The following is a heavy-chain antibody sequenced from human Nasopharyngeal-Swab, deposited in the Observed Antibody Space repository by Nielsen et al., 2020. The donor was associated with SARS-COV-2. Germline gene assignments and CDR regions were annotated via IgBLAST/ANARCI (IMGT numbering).Heavy chain of an antibody. CDR1: GFTFSRYW. J-gene: IGHJ3*02. V-gene: IGHV3-74*01. Sequence: GESLKISCAASGFTFSRYWMHWVHQVPGKGLVWVSRIINDETTTRYADSVKGRFTISRDNAKNTLYLQMNSLRAEDTAVYFCATGGRSAFEIWGQGTMVTVSS. CDR3: ATGGRSAFEI. CDR2: IINDETTT. D-gene: IGHD3-16*01.